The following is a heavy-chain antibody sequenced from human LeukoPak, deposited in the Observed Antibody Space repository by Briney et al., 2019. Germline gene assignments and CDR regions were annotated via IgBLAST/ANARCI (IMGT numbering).Heavy chain of an antibody. CDR2: INPNSGGT. CDR1: GYTFTGYY. Sequence: GASVKVSCKASGYTFTGYYMHWVRQAPGQGLEWMGWINPNSGGTNCAQKFQGWVTMTRDTSISTAYMELSRLRSDDTAVYYCARGTPRNQLLLYHFDYWGQGTLVTVSS. V-gene: IGHV1-2*04. J-gene: IGHJ4*02. D-gene: IGHD2-2*02. CDR3: ARGTPRNQLLLYHFDY.